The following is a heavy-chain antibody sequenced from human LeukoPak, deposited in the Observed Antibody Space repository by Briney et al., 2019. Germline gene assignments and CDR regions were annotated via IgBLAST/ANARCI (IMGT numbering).Heavy chain of an antibody. CDR2: IRYDGSNK. Sequence: PGGSLRLSCAASGFTFSNYGLHWVRQAPGKGLEWVVFIRYDGSNKYYADSVKGRFTISRDNSKNTLYLQMNSLRAEDTAVYYCAKDQGGGSGSVDYWGQGTLVTVSS. D-gene: IGHD1-26*01. CDR3: AKDQGGGSGSVDY. V-gene: IGHV3-30*02. CDR1: GFTFSNYG. J-gene: IGHJ4*02.